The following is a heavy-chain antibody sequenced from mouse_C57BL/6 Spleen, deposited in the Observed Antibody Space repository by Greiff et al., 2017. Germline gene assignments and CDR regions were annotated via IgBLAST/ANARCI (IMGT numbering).Heavy chain of an antibody. Sequence: EVMLVESGGGLVKPGGSLKLSCAASGFTFSDYGMHWVRQAPEKGLEWVAYISSGSSTIYYADTVKGRFTISRDNAKNTLFLQMTSLRSADTALYYCARPGYSNDVRAMDYWGQGTSVTVSS. V-gene: IGHV5-17*01. CDR3: ARPGYSNDVRAMDY. J-gene: IGHJ4*01. D-gene: IGHD2-12*01. CDR1: GFTFSDYG. CDR2: ISSGSSTI.